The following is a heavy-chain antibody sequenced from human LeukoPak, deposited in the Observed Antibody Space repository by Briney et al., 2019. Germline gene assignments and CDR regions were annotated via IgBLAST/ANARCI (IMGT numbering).Heavy chain of an antibody. CDR3: ARDGMSSGWYPSFDS. J-gene: IGHJ4*02. Sequence: PGGSLRLSCAASGFTFSSYSMNWVRQAPGKGLEWVSYISSSSSTIYYADSVKGRFTISRDNAKNSLYLQMNSLRAEDTAVYYCARDGMSSGWYPSFDSWGQGTLVTVSS. V-gene: IGHV3-48*01. D-gene: IGHD6-19*01. CDR2: ISSSSSTI. CDR1: GFTFSSYS.